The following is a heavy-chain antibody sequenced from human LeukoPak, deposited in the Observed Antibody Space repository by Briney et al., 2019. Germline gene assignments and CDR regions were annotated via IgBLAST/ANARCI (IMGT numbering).Heavy chain of an antibody. Sequence: TGGSLRLSCAASEFTFTSYELNCVRQAPGKGLEWVSYISSSGNTISYADSVKGRFTISRDNAKNSLYLQVISLRAEDTAVYYCARGPSIAARYDAFDIWGQGTMVTVSS. CDR2: ISSSGNTI. CDR1: EFTFTSYE. J-gene: IGHJ3*02. CDR3: ARGPSIAARYDAFDI. V-gene: IGHV3-48*03. D-gene: IGHD6-6*01.